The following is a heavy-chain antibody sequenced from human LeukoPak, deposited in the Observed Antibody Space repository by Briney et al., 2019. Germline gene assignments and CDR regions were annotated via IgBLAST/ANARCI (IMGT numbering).Heavy chain of an antibody. CDR3: ARTDYDILTGARMDV. J-gene: IGHJ6*04. Sequence: GASVTVSCKASGYTFTNYGITWVRQAPGQGLEWMGWISAYNANTNYAQKFRGRVTMTTDTSTSTVYMELRSLRSDDTAIYYCARTDYDILTGARMDVWGKGTTVTVSS. V-gene: IGHV1-18*04. D-gene: IGHD3-9*01. CDR2: ISAYNANT. CDR1: GYTFTNYG.